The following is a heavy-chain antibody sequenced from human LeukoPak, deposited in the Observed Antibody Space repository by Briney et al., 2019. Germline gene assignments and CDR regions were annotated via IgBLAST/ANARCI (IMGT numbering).Heavy chain of an antibody. Sequence: GGSLRLSCAASGFTFSTYNVNWVRQAPGKGLEWVSSISSSSSYIYYADSMKGRFTISRDNAKNSLYLQMNSLRDEDTAVYYCARGSSGSYLADYWGQGSLVTVSS. V-gene: IGHV3-21*01. J-gene: IGHJ4*02. CDR1: GFTFSTYN. D-gene: IGHD1-26*01. CDR2: ISSSSSYI. CDR3: ARGSSGSYLADY.